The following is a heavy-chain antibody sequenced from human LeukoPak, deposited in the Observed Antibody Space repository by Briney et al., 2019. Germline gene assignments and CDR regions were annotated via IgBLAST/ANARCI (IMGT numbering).Heavy chain of an antibody. D-gene: IGHD3-3*01. CDR3: ARGFSTIFGVVIPPDV. J-gene: IGHJ6*04. V-gene: IGHV1-46*01. CDR1: GYTFTSYY. CDR2: INPSGGST. Sequence: GASVKVSCKASGYTFTSYYMHWVRQAPGQGLEWMGIINPSGGSTSYAQKFQGRVTMTRDTSTSTVYMELSSLRSEDMAVYYCARGFSTIFGVVIPPDVWGKGTTVTVSS.